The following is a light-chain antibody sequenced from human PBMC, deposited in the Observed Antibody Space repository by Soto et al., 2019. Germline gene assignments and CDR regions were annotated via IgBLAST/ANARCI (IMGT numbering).Light chain of an antibody. CDR1: QSVGSN. Sequence: IALTQSPVTLSVSPGERATLSCRASQSVGSNLAWYQQKPGQAPRLIIYAASTRASGIATRFSGSGSGTEFTLTISSLQSEDSAVYYCQQFKTWPLTFGGGTTVDIK. CDR3: QQFKTWPLT. CDR2: AAS. J-gene: IGKJ4*01. V-gene: IGKV3-15*01.